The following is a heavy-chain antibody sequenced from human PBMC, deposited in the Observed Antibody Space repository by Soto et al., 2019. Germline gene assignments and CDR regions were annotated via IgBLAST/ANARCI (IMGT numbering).Heavy chain of an antibody. CDR2: IYYSGNT. D-gene: IGHD6-13*01. CDR1: GGSIGSSSYY. V-gene: IGHV4-39*01. Sequence: QLQLQESGPGLLRPSETLSLTCTVSGGSIGSSSYYWGWIRQSPGKGLEWIGNIYYSGNTFYNPSLKSRVTISVDTSKNQFYLHLSSVTAADTAIFYCASIAAPGTTHFDFWGQGTLVTVSS. CDR3: ASIAAPGTTHFDF. J-gene: IGHJ4*02.